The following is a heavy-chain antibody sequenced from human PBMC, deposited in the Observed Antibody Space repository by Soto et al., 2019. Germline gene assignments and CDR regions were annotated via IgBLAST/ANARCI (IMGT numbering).Heavy chain of an antibody. D-gene: IGHD2-2*01. Sequence: EGSLRRSCAAAGCTFSGYSMNWGRHAPGNGLGWVSSISSSSSYIYYAGSVKARFTISRDNAKNSLSLQMNSLRAEDTAVYYCARDPAPDCSSTSCYFYYYYYMDVWGKGTTVTVSS. V-gene: IGHV3-21*01. CDR1: GCTFSGYS. CDR3: ARDPAPDCSSTSCYFYYYYYMDV. J-gene: IGHJ6*03. CDR2: ISSSSSYI.